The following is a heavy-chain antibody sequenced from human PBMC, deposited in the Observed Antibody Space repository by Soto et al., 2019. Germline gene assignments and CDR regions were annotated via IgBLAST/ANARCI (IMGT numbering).Heavy chain of an antibody. V-gene: IGHV4-4*02. Sequence: QVYLHQSGPGLVKPSGTLSLTCAVSGDSISSTHWWTWVRQTPGKGLEWIGEVYHSGSTSYNPSLKRRVTLSVDKSNNQFSLKLTSAPAADTAVYYCATLPPRIVVTVLPIPTWGQGTLVSVSS. CDR2: VYHSGST. J-gene: IGHJ5*02. CDR1: GDSISSTHW. CDR3: ATLPPRIVVTVLPIPT. D-gene: IGHD2-21*01.